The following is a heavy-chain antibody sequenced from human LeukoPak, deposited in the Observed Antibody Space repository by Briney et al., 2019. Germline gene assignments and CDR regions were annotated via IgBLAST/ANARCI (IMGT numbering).Heavy chain of an antibody. J-gene: IGHJ4*02. Sequence: GSLRLSCAASGFTFSSYAMSWIRQPPGKGLEGIGEINHSGSTNYTPSLKSRVTISVDTSKNQFSLTLSSVTAADTAVYYCARGRRYSGFDYWGQGTLVTVSS. V-gene: IGHV4-34*01. CDR3: ARGRRYSGFDY. D-gene: IGHD5-12*01. CDR1: GFTFSSYA. CDR2: INHSGST.